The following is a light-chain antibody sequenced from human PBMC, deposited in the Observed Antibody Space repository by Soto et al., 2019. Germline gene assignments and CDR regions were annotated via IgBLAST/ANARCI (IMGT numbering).Light chain of an antibody. CDR1: SSDVGSYNL. Sequence: QSALTQPASVSGSPGQSITISCTGTSSDVGSYNLVSWYQQHPGKAPKLMISEGNKRPSGVSNRFSGSKSGNTASLTISGLQDEDEADYYCCSYATSSTWVFGGGTKLTVL. J-gene: IGLJ3*02. CDR3: CSYATSSTWV. V-gene: IGLV2-23*01. CDR2: EGN.